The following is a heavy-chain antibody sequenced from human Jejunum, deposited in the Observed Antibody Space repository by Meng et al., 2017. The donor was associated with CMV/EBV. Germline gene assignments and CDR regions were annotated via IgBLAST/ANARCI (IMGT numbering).Heavy chain of an antibody. CDR1: GFPFDDSA. CDR2: LSWNSGSL. J-gene: IGHJ4*02. Sequence: CAASGFPFDDSAMHWVRHAPGTCLEWVSGLSWNSGSLGYADSVRGRFTISRDNAKNSLYMQMNSLRAEDTALYYCAKESQQLVLDYWGQGTLVTVSS. D-gene: IGHD6-6*01. CDR3: AKESQQLVLDY. V-gene: IGHV3-9*01.